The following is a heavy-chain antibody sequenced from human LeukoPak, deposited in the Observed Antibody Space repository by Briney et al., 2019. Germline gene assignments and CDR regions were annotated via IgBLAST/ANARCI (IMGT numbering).Heavy chain of an antibody. V-gene: IGHV3-7*01. Sequence: PGGSLRLSCAASGFTFSTYRMSWARQAPGKGLEWVANIKQDESEKYYMDSVKGRFTISRDNAKNSLSPQMSSLRAEDTAVYYCARVGRDSKYGYFDFWGQGTLVTVSS. CDR1: GFTFSTYR. J-gene: IGHJ4*02. CDR3: ARVGRDSKYGYFDF. CDR2: IKQDESEK. D-gene: IGHD4-11*01.